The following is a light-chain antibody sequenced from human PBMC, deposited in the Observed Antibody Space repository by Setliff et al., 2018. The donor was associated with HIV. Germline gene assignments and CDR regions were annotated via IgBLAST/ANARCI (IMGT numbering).Light chain of an antibody. CDR2: EVS. Sequence: QSALTQPPSASGSPGQSVTISCTGTSSDVGGYDYVSWYQQHPGKAPKLMTYEVSQRPSGVPDRFTGSKSGNTASLTVSGLQPEDEADYYCSSYAGSTNVFGTGTKVTV. J-gene: IGLJ1*01. CDR1: SSDVGGYDY. CDR3: SSYAGSTNV. V-gene: IGLV2-8*01.